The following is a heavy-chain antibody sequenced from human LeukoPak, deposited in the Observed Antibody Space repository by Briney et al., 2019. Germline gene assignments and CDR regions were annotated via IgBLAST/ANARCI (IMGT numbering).Heavy chain of an antibody. CDR3: AKGSDIFPYYFDY. CDR2: ISGSGGST. D-gene: IGHD3-9*01. V-gene: IGHV3-23*01. Sequence: GGSLRLSCAPAGFTFSSYAMSWVRQAPGEGLGWVSDISGSGGSTYYADSVKGRFTISRHNSKNTLYLQMNSLRAEDTAVYYCAKGSDIFPYYFDYWGQGTLVTVSS. CDR1: GFTFSSYA. J-gene: IGHJ4*02.